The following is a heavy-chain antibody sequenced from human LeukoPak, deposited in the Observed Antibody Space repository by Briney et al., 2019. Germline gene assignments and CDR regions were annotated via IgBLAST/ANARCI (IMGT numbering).Heavy chain of an antibody. CDR2: IIPIFGTA. Sequence: SVKVSCKASGGTFSSYAISWVRQAPGQGLEWMGGIIPIFGTANYAQKFQGRVTMTEDTSTDTAYMELSSLRSEDTAVYYCATGGTPYYYYGMDVWGQGTTVTVSS. CDR1: GGTFSSYA. V-gene: IGHV1-69*06. J-gene: IGHJ6*02. D-gene: IGHD1-26*01. CDR3: ATGGTPYYYYGMDV.